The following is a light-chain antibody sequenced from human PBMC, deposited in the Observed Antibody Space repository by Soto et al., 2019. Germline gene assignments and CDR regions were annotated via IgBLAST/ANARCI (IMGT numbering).Light chain of an antibody. V-gene: IGKV3-11*01. J-gene: IGKJ5*01. CDR3: QQLFDSPIT. CDR2: DAS. Sequence: ESVLTQSPATLSLSPGERATLSCRASPSVSNSLAWYQHKPGQAPRLLIYDASNRATGVPTRFSGSGSGTDFTLTISSLEPEDFATYYCQQLFDSPITFGQGTRLEIK. CDR1: PSVSNS.